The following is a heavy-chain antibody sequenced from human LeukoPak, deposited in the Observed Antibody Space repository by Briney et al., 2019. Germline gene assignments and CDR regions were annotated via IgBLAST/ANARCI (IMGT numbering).Heavy chain of an antibody. CDR1: GGSMSNYY. V-gene: IGHV4-4*07. CDR3: ARTPLRGATFFTSYPNWFDT. Sequence: SETLSLTCTVSGGSMSNYYWSWIRQPAGKGLEWIGRVYSSGSTDYNPSLKSRLSISVDTSKIQFSLRLSSVTVADTAVYYCARTPLRGATFFTSYPNWFDTWGQGTLVTVSS. CDR2: VYSSGST. D-gene: IGHD3-10*01. J-gene: IGHJ5*02.